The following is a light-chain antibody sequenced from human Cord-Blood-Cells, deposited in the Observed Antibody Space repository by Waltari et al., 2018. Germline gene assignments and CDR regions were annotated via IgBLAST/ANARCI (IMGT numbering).Light chain of an antibody. Sequence: QSALTQPASVSGSPGQSITISCTETSSDVGRYNLVSWYQQHPGKAPKLMIYEGSKRPSGVSNRFSGSKSGNTASLTISGLQAEDEADYYCCSYAGSSTVVFGGGTKLTVL. CDR1: SSDVGRYNL. CDR2: EGS. V-gene: IGLV2-23*01. CDR3: CSYAGSSTVV. J-gene: IGLJ2*01.